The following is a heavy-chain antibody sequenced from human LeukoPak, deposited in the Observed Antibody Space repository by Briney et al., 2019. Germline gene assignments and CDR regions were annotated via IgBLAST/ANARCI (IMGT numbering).Heavy chain of an antibody. Sequence: GRSLRLSCAASGFTFSNYAMHWVRQAPGKGLEWVAFISWDGSDKYYADSVRGRFTISRDNSKNTLYLHMNSLRAEDTALYYCARNYYEPTYDYYFDCWGQGTLVTVSS. CDR1: GFTFSNYA. D-gene: IGHD1-26*01. V-gene: IGHV3-30-3*01. CDR3: ARNYYEPTYDYYFDC. CDR2: ISWDGSDK. J-gene: IGHJ4*02.